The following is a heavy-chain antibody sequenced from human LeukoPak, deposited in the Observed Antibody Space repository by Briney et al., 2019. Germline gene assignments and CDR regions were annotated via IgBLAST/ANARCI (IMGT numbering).Heavy chain of an antibody. CDR3: AHSEDDKYYSYGMDV. V-gene: IGHV2-5*01. D-gene: IGHD2-15*01. CDR1: GFSLSTPGVG. Sequence: SGPTLVNPTQTLTLTCTFSGFSLSTPGVGVGWIRQPPGKALEWLALIYWNDDKRYSPSLKSRLTITKDTSKNQVVLTMTNMDPVDTATYYCAHSEDDKYYSYGMDVWGQGTTVTVSS. J-gene: IGHJ6*02. CDR2: IYWNDDK.